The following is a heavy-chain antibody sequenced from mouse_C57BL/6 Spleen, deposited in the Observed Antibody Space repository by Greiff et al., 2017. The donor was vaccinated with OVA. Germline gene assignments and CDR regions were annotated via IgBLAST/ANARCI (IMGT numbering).Heavy chain of an antibody. CDR2: ISDGGSYT. Sequence: EVKLVESGGGLVKPGGSLKLSCAASGFTFSSYAMSWVRQTPEKRLEWVATISDGGSYTYYPDNVKGRFTISRDNAKNNLYLQMSHLKSEDTAMYYCARDEELRYFDVWGTGTTVTVSS. CDR3: ARDEELRYFDV. V-gene: IGHV5-4*01. CDR1: GFTFSSYA. J-gene: IGHJ1*03.